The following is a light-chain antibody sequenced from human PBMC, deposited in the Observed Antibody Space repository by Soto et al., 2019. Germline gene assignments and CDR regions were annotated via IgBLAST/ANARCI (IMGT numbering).Light chain of an antibody. V-gene: IGLV2-14*01. CDR2: DVS. J-gene: IGLJ1*01. Sequence: QSALTQPASVSGSPVQSITISCTGTSSDFGGYNYVSWYQQHPGKAPKLMIYDVSNRPSGVSNRFSGSKSGNTASLTISGLQAEDEADYYCSSYTSSSTLYVFGTGTKVTVL. CDR1: SSDFGGYNY. CDR3: SSYTSSSTLYV.